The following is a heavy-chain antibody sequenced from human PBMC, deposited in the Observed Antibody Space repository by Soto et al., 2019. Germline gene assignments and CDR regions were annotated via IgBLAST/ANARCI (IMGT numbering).Heavy chain of an antibody. CDR3: AKGLGNAKEV. CDR1: GFNFGSYG. D-gene: IGHD2-8*01. CDR2: LTASGLNT. J-gene: IGHJ6*02. Sequence: EVQLLESGGGLVQPGGSLRLSCSASGFNFGSYGMSWVRQAPGKGLEWVSGLTASGLNTYYTDSVKGRFTISRDNSRNTVYLQMSGLRIEDTAVFHCAKGLGNAKEVWGQVTTVTVSS. V-gene: IGHV3-23*01.